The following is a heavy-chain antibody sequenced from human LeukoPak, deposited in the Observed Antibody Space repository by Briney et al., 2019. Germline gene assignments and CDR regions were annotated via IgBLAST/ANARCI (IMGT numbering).Heavy chain of an antibody. Sequence: GSLRLSCAASGFAFSRSWMTWIRQPPGKGLEWIGEINHSGSTNYNPSLKSRVTISVDTSKNQFSLKLSSVTAADTAVYYCARGRRSGYYLWYFDYWGQGTLVTVSS. J-gene: IGHJ4*02. CDR3: ARGRRSGYYLWYFDY. V-gene: IGHV4-34*01. D-gene: IGHD3-22*01. CDR2: INHSGST. CDR1: GFAFSRSW.